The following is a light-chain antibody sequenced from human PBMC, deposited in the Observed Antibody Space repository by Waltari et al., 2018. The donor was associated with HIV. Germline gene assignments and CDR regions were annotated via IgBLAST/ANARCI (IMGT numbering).Light chain of an antibody. CDR2: EVN. V-gene: IGLV2-8*01. CDR1: SSDAGDDNY. Sequence: QSALTQPPSASGSPGQSVTISCTGISSDAGDDNYVSWYQQSPGKAPKFIIYEVNKRPSGVPDRFSGSTSGNTASLTVSGLQADDEADYYCSSYAGSSTWVFGGGTKLTVL. J-gene: IGLJ3*02. CDR3: SSYAGSSTWV.